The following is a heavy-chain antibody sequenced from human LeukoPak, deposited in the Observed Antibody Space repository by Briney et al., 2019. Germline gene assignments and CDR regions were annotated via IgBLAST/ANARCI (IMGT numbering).Heavy chain of an antibody. Sequence: SETLSLTCTVSGASISSYYYNWIRQTAGRGLEWIGRLYISGSTDYNPSLKSRVTISVDTSKNQFSLKLSSVTAADTAVYFCARDLSGSLYFDYWGQGVLVIVSS. CDR2: LYISGST. J-gene: IGHJ4*02. CDR3: ARDLSGSLYFDY. D-gene: IGHD3-10*01. CDR1: GASISSYY. V-gene: IGHV4-4*07.